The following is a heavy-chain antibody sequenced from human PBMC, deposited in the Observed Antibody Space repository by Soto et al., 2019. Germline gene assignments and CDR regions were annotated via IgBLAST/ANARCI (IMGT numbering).Heavy chain of an antibody. V-gene: IGHV3-15*07. D-gene: IGHD3-22*01. Sequence: LGRLKRKTDGGTTDYAAPVKGRFTISRDDSKNTLYLQMNSLTTEDTAVYYCTTMGLSGFYDRSGYYYFDYWGQGTPVTVSS. J-gene: IGHJ4*02. CDR2: LKRKTDGGTT. CDR3: TTMGLSGFYDRSGYYYFDY.